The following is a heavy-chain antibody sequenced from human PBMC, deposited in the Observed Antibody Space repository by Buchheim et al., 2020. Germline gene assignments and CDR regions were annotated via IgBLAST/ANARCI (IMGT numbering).Heavy chain of an antibody. CDR3: AKATTVTHFGMDV. Sequence: QVQLVESGGGVVQPGRSLRLSCAASGFTFSSYGMHWVRQAPGKGLEWVAVISYDGSNKYYADSVKGRFTISRDNSKNTLYLQMNSLRAEDTAVYYCAKATTVTHFGMDVWGQGTT. J-gene: IGHJ6*02. CDR2: ISYDGSNK. D-gene: IGHD4-17*01. V-gene: IGHV3-30*18. CDR1: GFTFSSYG.